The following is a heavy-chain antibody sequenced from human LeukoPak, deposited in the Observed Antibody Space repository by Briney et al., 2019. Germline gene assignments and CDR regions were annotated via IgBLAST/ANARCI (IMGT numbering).Heavy chain of an antibody. V-gene: IGHV4-59*01. CDR3: ARGDPGAYYYYYYMDV. CDR2: IYSTGST. CDR1: GDSINNYY. Sequence: SGTLSLTCTVSGDSINNYYWSWIRQPPGKGLEWIGYIYSTGSTSYNPSLKSRVTISIDTSKSQFSLKLNSVTAADTAVYFCARGDPGAYYYYYYMDVWGKGTTVTVSS. D-gene: IGHD3-10*01. J-gene: IGHJ6*03.